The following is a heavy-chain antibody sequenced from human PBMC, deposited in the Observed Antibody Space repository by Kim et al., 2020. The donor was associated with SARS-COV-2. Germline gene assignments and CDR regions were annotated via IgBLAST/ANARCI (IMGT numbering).Heavy chain of an antibody. CDR3: AKDIDGSGSFLYYFDY. CDR2: ISWNSGSI. CDR1: GFTFDDYA. D-gene: IGHD3-10*01. V-gene: IGHV3-9*01. J-gene: IGHJ4*01. Sequence: GGSLRLSCAASGFTFDDYAMHWVRQAPGKGLEWVSGISWNSGSIGYADSVKGRFTISRDNAKNSLYLQMNSLRAEDTALYYCAKDIDGSGSFLYYFDYWG.